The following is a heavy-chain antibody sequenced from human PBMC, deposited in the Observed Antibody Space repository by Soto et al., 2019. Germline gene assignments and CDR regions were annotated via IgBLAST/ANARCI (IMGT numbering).Heavy chain of an antibody. CDR1: GFTFSSYA. CDR3: AKDASSGITSFDL. CDR2: ISGSGGST. J-gene: IGHJ2*01. V-gene: IGHV3-23*01. D-gene: IGHD3-3*01. Sequence: GGSLRLSCAASGFTFSSYAMSWVRQAPGKGLEWVSSISGSGGSTYYADSVKGRFTISRDNSKNTLYLQMNSLRAEDTALYYCAKDASSGITSFDLWGRGTLVTVSS.